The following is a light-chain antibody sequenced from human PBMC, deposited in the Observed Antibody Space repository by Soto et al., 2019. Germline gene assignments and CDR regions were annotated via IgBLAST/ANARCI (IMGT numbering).Light chain of an antibody. CDR3: TSYAGSNNVV. CDR1: SSDIGGYNY. Sequence: QSALTQPPSASGSPGRSVTISCTGTSSDIGGYNYVSWYQQHPGKAPKLIIYEVSKRPSGVPDRFSGSKSGNTASLTVSGLQAEDEADYYCTSYAGSNNVVFAGGTKVTVL. CDR2: EVS. J-gene: IGLJ3*02. V-gene: IGLV2-8*01.